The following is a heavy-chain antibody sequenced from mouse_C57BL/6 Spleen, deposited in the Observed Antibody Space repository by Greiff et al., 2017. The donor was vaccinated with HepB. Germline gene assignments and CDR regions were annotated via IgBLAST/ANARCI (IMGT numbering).Heavy chain of an antibody. D-gene: IGHD4-1*01. CDR2: ISDGGSYT. V-gene: IGHV5-4*01. J-gene: IGHJ3*01. CDR1: GFTFSSYA. Sequence: EVQLVESGGGLVKPGGSLKLSCAASGFTFSSYAMSWVRQTPEKRLEWVATISDGGSYTYYPDNVKGRFTISRDNAKNNLYLQMSHLKSEDTAMYYCASNWDGWFAYWGQGTLVTVSA. CDR3: ASNWDGWFAY.